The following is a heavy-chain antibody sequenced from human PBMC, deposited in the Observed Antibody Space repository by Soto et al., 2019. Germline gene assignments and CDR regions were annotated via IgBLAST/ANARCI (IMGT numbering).Heavy chain of an antibody. CDR3: ARSIAGTTSQAFDI. D-gene: IGHD1-1*01. Sequence: QVQLVQSGAEVNKPGSSVKVSCKASGGTFSSYAISWVRQAPGQGLEWMGGIIPIFGTANYAQKFKGRVTITADESTSTAYMELSSLRSEDTAVYYCARSIAGTTSQAFDIWGQGTMVTVSS. V-gene: IGHV1-69*12. J-gene: IGHJ3*02. CDR1: GGTFSSYA. CDR2: IIPIFGTA.